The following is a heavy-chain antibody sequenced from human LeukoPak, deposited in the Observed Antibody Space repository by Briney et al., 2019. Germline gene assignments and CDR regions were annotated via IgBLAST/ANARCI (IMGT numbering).Heavy chain of an antibody. J-gene: IGHJ4*02. V-gene: IGHV1-18*01. D-gene: IGHD5-18*01. CDR2: ISAYNGNT. CDR3: ARVAQSYSYLFDY. Sequence: ASVKVSCKASGYTFTSYGISCGRQAPGQRLGWRGWISAYNGNTNYTQKLQGRVTMTTDTYTSTAYMELRSLRSDDTAVYYCARVAQSYSYLFDYWGQGTLVTVSS. CDR1: GYTFTSYG.